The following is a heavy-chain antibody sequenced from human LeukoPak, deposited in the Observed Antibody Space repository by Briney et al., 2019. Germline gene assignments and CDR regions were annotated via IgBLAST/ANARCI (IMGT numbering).Heavy chain of an antibody. D-gene: IGHD2-15*01. CDR1: GFTFDDYA. Sequence: PGGSLRLSCATSGFTFDDYAMHWVRQAPGKGLEWVSLISVDGATAYADSVKGRFTISRDNSKNSLYLQMTSLKAEDTAFYYCAKDRSCSGGGCSSPCDYWGQGTLVIVSS. CDR3: AKDRSCSGGGCSSPCDY. J-gene: IGHJ4*02. CDR2: ISVDGAT. V-gene: IGHV3-43*02.